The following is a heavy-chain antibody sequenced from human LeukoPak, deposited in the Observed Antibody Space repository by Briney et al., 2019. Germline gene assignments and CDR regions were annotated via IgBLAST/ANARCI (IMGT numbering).Heavy chain of an antibody. CDR2: LYHSGTT. CDR3: ARVEVPRDINDWYFDL. D-gene: IGHD2-15*01. CDR1: GDSLNDSY. V-gene: IGHV4-38-2*02. J-gene: IGHJ2*01. Sequence: SGTLSLTCTLSGDSLNDSYWSWIRQPPGGGLEWIGSLYHSGTTYYNTSLKSRISTSVDTSKNQFSLKLRLVTAADTAVYYCARVEVPRDINDWYFDLWGRGTLVTVSS.